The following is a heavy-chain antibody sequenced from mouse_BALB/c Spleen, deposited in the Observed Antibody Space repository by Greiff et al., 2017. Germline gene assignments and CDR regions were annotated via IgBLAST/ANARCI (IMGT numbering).Heavy chain of an antibody. CDR3: ARWGLIAY. Sequence: VQLQQSGAELVKPGASVKLSCTASCFNFKDTYMHWVKQRPEQGLEWIGRIDPANGNTKYDPKFQGKATITADTSSNTAYLQLSSLTSEDTAVYYCARWGLIAYWGQGTLVTVSA. CDR1: CFNFKDTY. V-gene: IGHV14-3*02. CDR2: IDPANGNT. D-gene: IGHD3-3*01. J-gene: IGHJ3*01.